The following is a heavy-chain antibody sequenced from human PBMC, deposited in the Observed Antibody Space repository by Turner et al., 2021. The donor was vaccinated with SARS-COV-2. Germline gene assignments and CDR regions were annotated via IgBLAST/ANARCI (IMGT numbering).Heavy chain of an antibody. D-gene: IGHD2-21*02. CDR3: ARDGGDPPRYFQH. J-gene: IGHJ1*01. CDR1: GGSISSSSYY. V-gene: IGHV4-39*02. CDR2: IYYSGST. Sequence: QLQLQESGPGLVKPQETLSLTCTVSGGSISSSSYYWGWIRQPPGKGLEWIGSIYYSGSTYYNPSLKSRVTISVDTSKNQFSLKLSSVTAADTAVYYCARDGGDPPRYFQHWGQGTLVTVSS.